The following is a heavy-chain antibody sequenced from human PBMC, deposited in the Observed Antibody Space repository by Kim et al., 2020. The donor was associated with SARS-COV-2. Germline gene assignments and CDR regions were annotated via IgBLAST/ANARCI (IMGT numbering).Heavy chain of an antibody. D-gene: IGHD6-6*01. J-gene: IGHJ6*02. Sequence: GGSLRLSCAASGFTFSSYSMNWVRQAPGKGLEWVSSISSSSSYIYYADSVKGRFTISRDNAKNSLYLQMNSLRAEDTAVYYCARFPPVQSIAAPPEGMDVWGQGTTVTVSS. V-gene: IGHV3-21*01. CDR2: ISSSSSYI. CDR1: GFTFSSYS. CDR3: ARFPPVQSIAAPPEGMDV.